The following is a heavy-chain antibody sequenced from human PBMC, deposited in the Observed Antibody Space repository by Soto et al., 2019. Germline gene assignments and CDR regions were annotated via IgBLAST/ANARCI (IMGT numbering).Heavy chain of an antibody. CDR1: GFTFSNAW. J-gene: IGHJ3*02. V-gene: IGHV3-15*01. D-gene: IGHD2-15*01. CDR3: STVGQDIDAFDI. CDR2: IKSKTDGGTT. Sequence: GGSLRLSCAASGFTFSNAWMSWVRQAPGKGLEWVGRIKSKTDGGTTDYAAPVEGRFTISRDDSKNTLYLQMNSLKTEDTAVYYFSTVGQDIDAFDIWGQGTMVTVS.